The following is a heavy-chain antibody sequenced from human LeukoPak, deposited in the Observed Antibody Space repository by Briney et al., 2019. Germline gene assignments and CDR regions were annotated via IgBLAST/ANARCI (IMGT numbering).Heavy chain of an antibody. CDR1: GFTFSSYA. Sequence: GGSLRLSCAASGFTFSSYAMHWVRQAPGKGLEWVAVISYDGSNKYYADSVKGRFTISRDNSKNTLYLQMNSLRAEDTAVYYCARAKRSGDAFDIWGQGTMVTVSS. CDR2: ISYDGSNK. V-gene: IGHV3-30-3*01. J-gene: IGHJ3*02. CDR3: ARAKRSGDAFDI. D-gene: IGHD1-26*01.